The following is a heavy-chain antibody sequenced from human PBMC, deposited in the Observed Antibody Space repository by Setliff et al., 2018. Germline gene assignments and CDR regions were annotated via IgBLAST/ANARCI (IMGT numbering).Heavy chain of an antibody. CDR1: GGSISSGSYY. CDR2: IYTSGNT. J-gene: IGHJ4*02. CDR3: ARNDRPWRYYFDY. Sequence: LSLTCTVSGGSISSGSYYWNWIRQPAGKGLEWIGRIYTSGNTNYNPSLKSRVTISVDTSKNQFSLKLSSVTAADTAVYYCARNDRPWRYYFDYWGQGTLVTVSS. V-gene: IGHV4-61*02. D-gene: IGHD3-9*01.